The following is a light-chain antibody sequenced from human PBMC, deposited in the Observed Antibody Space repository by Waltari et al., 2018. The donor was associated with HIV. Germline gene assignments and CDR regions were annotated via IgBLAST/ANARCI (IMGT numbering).Light chain of an antibody. J-gene: IGKJ2*01. CDR2: GAS. V-gene: IGKV3-15*01. CDR1: QNIGNN. Sequence: ERVLTQSPVTLFVSPGERATLSCTASQNIGNNLAWYQYKPGQAPRLLLYGASTRATGIPARFSGGGSATVFTLTIDNLQSADSAFYYCQHYNTWPYTFGRGTKLVI. CDR3: QHYNTWPYT.